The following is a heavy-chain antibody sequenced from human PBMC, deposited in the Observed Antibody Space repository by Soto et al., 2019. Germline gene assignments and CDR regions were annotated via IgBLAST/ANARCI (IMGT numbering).Heavy chain of an antibody. D-gene: IGHD3-9*01. Sequence: GGSLRLSCAASGFTFSSYAMSWVRQAPGKGLEWVSAISGSGGSTYYADSVKGRFTISRDNSKNTLYLQMNSLRAEDTAVYYCAKGPSEYYDILPEAFDIWGQGTMVTVSS. CDR2: ISGSGGST. CDR1: GFTFSSYA. V-gene: IGHV3-23*01. CDR3: AKGPSEYYDILPEAFDI. J-gene: IGHJ3*02.